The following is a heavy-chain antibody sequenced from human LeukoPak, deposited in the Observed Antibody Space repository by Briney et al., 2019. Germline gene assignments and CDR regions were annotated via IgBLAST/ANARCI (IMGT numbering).Heavy chain of an antibody. Sequence: GASVKVSCXASGHTFTSYDINWVRQATGQGLEWMGWMNPNSGNTGYAQKFQGRVTMTRNTSISTAYMELSSLRSEDTAVYYCARGRRYCSSTSCSRRVYYYYYMDVWGKGTTVTVSS. CDR3: ARGRRYCSSTSCSRRVYYYYYMDV. V-gene: IGHV1-8*01. J-gene: IGHJ6*03. D-gene: IGHD2-2*01. CDR1: GHTFTSYD. CDR2: MNPNSGNT.